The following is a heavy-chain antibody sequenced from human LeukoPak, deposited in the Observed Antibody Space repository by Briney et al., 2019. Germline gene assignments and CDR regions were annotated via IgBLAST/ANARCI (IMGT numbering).Heavy chain of an antibody. V-gene: IGHV3-20*04. Sequence: GGSLRLSCAASGFNSDDYALSWVRQAPGKGLDWVSGINWSGENTAYADSVKGRFTISRDNAKNSLYLQMNSLRAEDTAFYYRARGDNPKQHLYYMDVWGKGTTVTVSS. J-gene: IGHJ6*03. D-gene: IGHD1-14*01. CDR2: INWSGENT. CDR3: ARGDNPKQHLYYMDV. CDR1: GFNSDDYA.